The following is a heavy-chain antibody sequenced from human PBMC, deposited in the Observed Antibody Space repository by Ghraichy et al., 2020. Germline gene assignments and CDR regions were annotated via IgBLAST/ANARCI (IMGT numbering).Heavy chain of an antibody. D-gene: IGHD5-12*01. Sequence: SETLSLTCTVSGGSISSYYWSWIRQPPGKGLEWIGYIYYSGSTNYNPSLKSRVTISVDTSKNQFSLKLSSVTAADTAVYYCARHRPMATPAAFDIWGQGTMVTVSS. J-gene: IGHJ3*02. CDR3: ARHRPMATPAAFDI. CDR2: IYYSGST. CDR1: GGSISSYY. V-gene: IGHV4-59*08.